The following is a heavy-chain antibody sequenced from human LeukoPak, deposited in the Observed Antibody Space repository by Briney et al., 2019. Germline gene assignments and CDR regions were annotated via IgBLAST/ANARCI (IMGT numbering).Heavy chain of an antibody. Sequence: SETLSLTCTVSGGSISAYYWSWIRQPPGKGLEWIGYIYHSGSTNYNPSLKSRVTMSVDTSRNQFSLKLSSVTAADTAVYYCAKHFLVDAALDSWGQGTLVTVSS. CDR3: AKHFLVDAALDS. D-gene: IGHD5-18*01. J-gene: IGHJ4*02. V-gene: IGHV4-59*08. CDR2: IYHSGST. CDR1: GGSISAYY.